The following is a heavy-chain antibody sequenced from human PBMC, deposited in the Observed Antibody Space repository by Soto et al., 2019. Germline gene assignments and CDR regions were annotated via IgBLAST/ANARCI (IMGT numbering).Heavy chain of an antibody. CDR2: IIPIFGTA. CDR3: ARDTISTSVNWFDP. Sequence: SVKVSCKASGGTFSSYAISWVRQAPGQGLEWMGGIIPIFGTANYAQKFQGRVTITADESTSTAYTELSSLRSEDTAVYYCARDTISTSVNWFDPWGQGTMVTVYS. CDR1: GGTFSSYA. D-gene: IGHD2-2*01. J-gene: IGHJ5*02. V-gene: IGHV1-69*13.